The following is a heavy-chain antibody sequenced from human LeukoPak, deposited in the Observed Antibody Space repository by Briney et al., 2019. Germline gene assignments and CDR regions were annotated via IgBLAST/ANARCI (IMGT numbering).Heavy chain of an antibody. CDR1: GYSFTNYY. Sequence: GESLKISCKASGYSFTNYYLGWVRQMPGKGLEWMGVIFPRDSDTRYSPSFQGQVTLSADKSITTAYLEWTSLKASDTAIYYCARREGAMWHYDSSGYADFWGQGTLVTVSS. CDR3: ARREGAMWHYDSSGYADF. J-gene: IGHJ4*02. V-gene: IGHV5-51*01. D-gene: IGHD3-22*01. CDR2: IFPRDSDT.